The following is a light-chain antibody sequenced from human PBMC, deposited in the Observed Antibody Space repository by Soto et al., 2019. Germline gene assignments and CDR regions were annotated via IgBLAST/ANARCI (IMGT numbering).Light chain of an antibody. CDR1: QSISSY. J-gene: IGKJ1*01. CDR2: AAS. CDR3: QQYDNWPWT. Sequence: DVQVTQSPSSLSASVGDRVTITCRASQSISSYLNWYQQKPGKAPKLLIYAASSLQSGVPSRFSGSGSGADFTLTISSLQSEDFAVYYCQQYDNWPWTFGQGTKVDI. V-gene: IGKV1-39*01.